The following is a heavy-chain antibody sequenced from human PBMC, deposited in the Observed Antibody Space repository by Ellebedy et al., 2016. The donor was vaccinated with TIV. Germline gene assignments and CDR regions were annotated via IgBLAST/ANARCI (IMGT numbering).Heavy chain of an antibody. CDR2: ISGSGSST. V-gene: IGHV3-23*01. Sequence: GESLKISXAASGFTFSSYAMSWVRQAPGKGLQWVSAISGSGSSTFYADSVKGRFTVSRDNSKNTLYLQMNSLRAEDTAVYYCAALGAIGPFDYWGQGTLVTVSS. D-gene: IGHD5-12*01. CDR1: GFTFSSYA. CDR3: AALGAIGPFDY. J-gene: IGHJ4*02.